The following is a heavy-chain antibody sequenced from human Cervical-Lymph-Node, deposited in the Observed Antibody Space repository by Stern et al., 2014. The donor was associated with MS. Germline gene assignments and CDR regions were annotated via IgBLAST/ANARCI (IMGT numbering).Heavy chain of an antibody. J-gene: IGHJ6*02. CDR1: GCSLSSIG. CDR2: VLVRGSSK. V-gene: IGHV3-30*03. Sequence: VQLVESGGGVVQPGRSLRLFCAASGCSLSSIGWRCVRHAPGRGREWGAGVLVRGSSKRYGDSLKGRLSISRDNSNKQIYLPMNSLRPEETHVYYCMGVGDGVDVWGQGTTVIVS. CDR3: MGVGDGVDV.